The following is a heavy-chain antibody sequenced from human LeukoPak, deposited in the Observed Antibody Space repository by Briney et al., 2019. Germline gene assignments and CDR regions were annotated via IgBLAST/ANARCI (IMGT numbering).Heavy chain of an antibody. J-gene: IGHJ4*02. D-gene: IGHD3-3*01. CDR2: IYTSGST. CDR1: GGSISSGSYY. V-gene: IGHV4-61*02. Sequence: SETLSLTCTVSGGSISSGSYYWSWIRQPAGKGLEWIGRIYTSGSTNYNPSLKSRVTISVDTSKNQFSLKLSSVTAADTAVYYCARSDFWSGFTFDYWSQGTLVTVSS. CDR3: ARSDFWSGFTFDY.